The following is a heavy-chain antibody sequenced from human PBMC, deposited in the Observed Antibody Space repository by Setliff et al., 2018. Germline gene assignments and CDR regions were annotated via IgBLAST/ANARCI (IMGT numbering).Heavy chain of an antibody. V-gene: IGHV3-7*01. J-gene: IGHJ4*02. CDR3: AIYGSGSSVHY. Sequence: QAGGSLRLSCAASGFTFGSYWMTWVRQAPEKGLEWVANIHQDGSERHYVDSVKGRFTISRDNAKNSLFLQMNILEVEDTAVYYCAIYGSGSSVHYWGQGTLVTVSS. CDR1: GFTFGSYW. D-gene: IGHD3-10*01. CDR2: IHQDGSER.